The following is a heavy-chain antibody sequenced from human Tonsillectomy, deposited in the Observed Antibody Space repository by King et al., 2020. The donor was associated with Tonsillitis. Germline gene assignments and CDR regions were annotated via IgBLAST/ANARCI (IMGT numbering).Heavy chain of an antibody. D-gene: IGHD2-21*02. CDR2: IVPILGTP. V-gene: IGHV1-69*18. Sequence: VQLVQSGAEVKKPGSSVKVSCKASGGTFNSHAIGWARQAPGQGLEWMGSIVPILGTPNYAQKFQGRVSITADESTSTAYMELSSLRSEDTAVYYCARGGPSLVTYYFDAWGQGTLVTVSS. CDR3: ARGGPSLVTYYFDA. CDR1: GGTFNSHA. J-gene: IGHJ4*02.